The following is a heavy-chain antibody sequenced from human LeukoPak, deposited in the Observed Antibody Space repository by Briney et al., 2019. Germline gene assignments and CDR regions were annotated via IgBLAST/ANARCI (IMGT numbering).Heavy chain of an antibody. Sequence: QSGGSLRLSCAASGFTFSSYEMNWVRQAPGKGLEWVSYISSSGSTIYYADSVKGRFTISRDNAKNSLYLQMNSLRAEDAAVYYCARDDTYCGGDCYSPPHYYYYGMDVWGQGTTVTVSS. V-gene: IGHV3-48*03. CDR3: ARDDTYCGGDCYSPPHYYYYGMDV. J-gene: IGHJ6*02. CDR1: GFTFSSYE. D-gene: IGHD2-21*02. CDR2: ISSSGSTI.